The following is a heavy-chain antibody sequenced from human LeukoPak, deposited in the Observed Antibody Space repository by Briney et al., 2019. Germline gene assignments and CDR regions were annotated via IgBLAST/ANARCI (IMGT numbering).Heavy chain of an antibody. V-gene: IGHV3-23*01. Sequence: GGSLRHSRAASGLTFSSYAMSWVRQAPGKGLEWASAISGSSGHTYYADSVKGRFTISRDNSKNTLYLQMNDLRAEDTALYYCARCTTWNTHYPLDSWGQRTLFSVSS. D-gene: IGHD1-1*01. J-gene: IGHJ5*01. CDR1: GLTFSSYA. CDR3: ARCTTWNTHYPLDS. CDR2: ISGSSGHT.